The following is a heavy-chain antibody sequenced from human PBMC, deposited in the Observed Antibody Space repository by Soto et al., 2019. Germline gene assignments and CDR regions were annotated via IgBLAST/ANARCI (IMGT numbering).Heavy chain of an antibody. V-gene: IGHV3-23*01. J-gene: IGHJ4*02. Sequence: VQLLESGGGLVQPGGSLRLSCAASGFTFSSYAMNWVRQAPGKGLEWVSGISGSAHTTYYADSVKGRFTISRDNSKNTLFLQMNSLRAEDTAVYYCAKEPRGYSGYEYYFDYWGQGTLVTVSS. CDR3: AKEPRGYSGYEYYFDY. D-gene: IGHD5-12*01. CDR1: GFTFSSYA. CDR2: ISGSAHTT.